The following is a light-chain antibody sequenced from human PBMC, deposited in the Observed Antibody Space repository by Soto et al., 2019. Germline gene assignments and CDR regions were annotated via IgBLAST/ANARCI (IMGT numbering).Light chain of an antibody. CDR3: QEYHNWPALS. Sequence: EIVMTQSTATLSVSPGERATLYCRASRSVNTNLAWYQQKPGQAPRILIYKASARATGIPARFSGSGSGTEFTLTISSLQSVDVAVYHCQEYHNWPALSFGGGTKVEIK. J-gene: IGKJ4*01. V-gene: IGKV3-15*01. CDR2: KAS. CDR1: RSVNTN.